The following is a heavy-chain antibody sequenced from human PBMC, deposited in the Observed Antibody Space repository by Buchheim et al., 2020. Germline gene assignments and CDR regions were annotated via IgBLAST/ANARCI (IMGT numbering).Heavy chain of an antibody. CDR3: AREGLVRGLDY. CDR1: GFTFSSYA. CDR2: ISYDGSNK. V-gene: IGHV3-30-3*01. Sequence: QVQLVESGGGVVQPGRSLRLSCAASGFTFSSYAMHWVRQAPGKGLEWVAVISYDGSNKYYADSVKGRFTISRDNSKNTLYLQMNSLRAEDTAVYYCAREGLVRGLDYWGQGTL. J-gene: IGHJ4*02. D-gene: IGHD3-10*01.